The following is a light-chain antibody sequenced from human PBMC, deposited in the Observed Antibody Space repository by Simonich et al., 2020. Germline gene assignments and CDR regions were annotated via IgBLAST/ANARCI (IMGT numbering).Light chain of an antibody. CDR2: LNSDGSH. J-gene: IGLJ2*01. CDR1: SGHSSYA. Sequence: QLVLTQSPSASASLGASVKLTCTLISGHSSYAIAWHQQQPEKGPRYLMKLNSDGSHSKGDGIPERFSGSSAGAERYLTISSLQSEDEADYYCQTWGTGIAVFGGGTKLTVL. CDR3: QTWGTGIAV. V-gene: IGLV4-69*01.